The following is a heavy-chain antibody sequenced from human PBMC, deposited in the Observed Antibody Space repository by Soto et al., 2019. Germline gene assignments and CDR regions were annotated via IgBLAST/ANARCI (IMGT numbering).Heavy chain of an antibody. CDR2: IYWNDDK. Sequence: ESGPTLVNPTQTLTLTCTFSGFSLSTSGVGVGWIRQPPGKALEWLALIYWNDDKRYSPSLKSRLTITKDTSKNQVVLTMTNMDPVDTATYYVALHYDILAYFDYWGQGTLVPVSS. J-gene: IGHJ4*02. D-gene: IGHD3-9*01. CDR1: GFSLSTSGVG. V-gene: IGHV2-5*01. CDR3: ALHYDILAYFDY.